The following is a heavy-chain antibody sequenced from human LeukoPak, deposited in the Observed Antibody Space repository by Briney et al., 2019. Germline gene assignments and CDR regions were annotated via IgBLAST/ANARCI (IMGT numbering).Heavy chain of an antibody. CDR3: ARDRVLLWFGDLRGFDP. CDR2: IIPIFGTA. D-gene: IGHD3-10*01. V-gene: IGHV1-69*13. Sequence: ASVKVSCKASGYTFTSYDINWVRQATGQGLEWMGGIIPIFGTANYAQKFQGRVTITADESTSTAYMELSSLRSEDTAVYYCARDRVLLWFGDLRGFDPWGQGTLVTVSS. CDR1: GYTFTSYD. J-gene: IGHJ5*02.